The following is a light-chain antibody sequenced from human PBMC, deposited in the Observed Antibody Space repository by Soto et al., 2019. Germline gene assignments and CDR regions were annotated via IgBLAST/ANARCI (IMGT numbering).Light chain of an antibody. V-gene: IGKV3-15*01. J-gene: IGKJ4*01. CDR1: QSVSSY. CDR3: QQYNNWPLT. CDR2: GAS. Sequence: DIVMTQSPATLSVSPWERATLSFRASQSVSSYLAWYQQKPGQAPRLLIYGASTRATDIPARFSGSGSGTEFTLTISSLQSEDFALYYCQQYNNWPLTFGGGTKVDIK.